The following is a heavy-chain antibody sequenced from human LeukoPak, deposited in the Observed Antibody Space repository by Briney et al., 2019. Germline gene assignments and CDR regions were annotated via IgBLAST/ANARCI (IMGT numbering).Heavy chain of an antibody. V-gene: IGHV1-69*13. D-gene: IGHD5-18*01. Sequence: SVKVSCEASGGTFSSYAISWVRQAPGQGLEWMGGIIPIFGTANYAQKFQGRVTITADESTSTAYMELSSLRSEDTAVYYCARSVDTAMAKFDYWGQGTLVTVSS. CDR1: GGTFSSYA. CDR2: IIPIFGTA. J-gene: IGHJ4*02. CDR3: ARSVDTAMAKFDY.